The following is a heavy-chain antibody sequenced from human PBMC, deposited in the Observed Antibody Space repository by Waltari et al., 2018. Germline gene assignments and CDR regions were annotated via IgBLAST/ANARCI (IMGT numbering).Heavy chain of an antibody. V-gene: IGHV1-69*12. CDR1: GLSIRGYT. Sequence: QVQLAQSGAEVKSPGSSVTISCKASGLSIRGYTSSWVRQAPGQGLEWMGGFIPLSGSQIYTQKFQGRLTTTADGSTRTTVMELTNLRYEDTAVYFCARGYRYDSSKRFYLDYWGQGTPVIVSS. D-gene: IGHD3-16*02. CDR3: ARGYRYDSSKRFYLDY. J-gene: IGHJ4*02. CDR2: FIPLSGSQ.